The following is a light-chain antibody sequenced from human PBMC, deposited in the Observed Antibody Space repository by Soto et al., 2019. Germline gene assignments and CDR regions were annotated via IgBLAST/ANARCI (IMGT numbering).Light chain of an antibody. CDR3: QQYNNWPPIT. J-gene: IGKJ5*01. Sequence: EIVMTQSPATLSVSPGERATLSCRASQSVSNNLAWYQQKPVQAPRLLIYGASARATGIPARVRGSGSGTVFTLTISSLQSEDLAVYYCQQYNNWPPITFGQGTRLEIK. CDR1: QSVSNN. CDR2: GAS. V-gene: IGKV3-15*01.